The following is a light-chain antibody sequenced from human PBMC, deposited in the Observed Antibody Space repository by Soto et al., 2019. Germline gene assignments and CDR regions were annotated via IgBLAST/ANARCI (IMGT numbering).Light chain of an antibody. Sequence: QSVLAQPRSVSGSRGQSVTISCTGTISDVGEYDYVSWYQQHPGKAPKLIIYDVYKRSSGVPDRFSGSKSGNQASLTISGLQAEDEADSYCCSYAGSSTSVIFGGGTKVTVL. V-gene: IGLV2-11*02. CDR2: DVY. J-gene: IGLJ2*01. CDR1: ISDVGEYDY. CDR3: CSYAGSSTSVI.